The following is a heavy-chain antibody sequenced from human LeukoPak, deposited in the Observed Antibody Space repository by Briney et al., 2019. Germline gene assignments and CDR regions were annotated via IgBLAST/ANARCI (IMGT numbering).Heavy chain of an antibody. CDR1: GFTFSTHA. J-gene: IGHJ1*01. CDR3: AHGSGTFWGLQH. Sequence: GGSLRLSCAASGFTFSTHAMHWVRQAPGKGLEWVAFMSYDGSDKYYADSVKGRFTIPRDSSQNRMYLQMTSLRVDDTAVYYCAHGSGTFWGLQHWGQGTLVTVSS. D-gene: IGHD1-26*01. CDR2: MSYDGSDK. V-gene: IGHV3-30-3*01.